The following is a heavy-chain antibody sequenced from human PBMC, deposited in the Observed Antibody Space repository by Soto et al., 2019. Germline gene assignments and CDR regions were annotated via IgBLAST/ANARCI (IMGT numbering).Heavy chain of an antibody. V-gene: IGHV1-18*01. J-gene: IGHJ4*02. CDR1: GYTFTSYG. CDR3: ARAVSPRRVLVVVVAATFDY. D-gene: IGHD2-15*01. Sequence: QVQLGQSGAEVKKTGASVKVSYKASGYTFTSYGISWVRQAPGQGLEWMGWISAYNGNTNDAQKLQGRVTMTTDTATSRAYMELRSLRSDDTAVYYCARAVSPRRVLVVVVAATFDYWRQGTLVTVSS. CDR2: ISAYNGNT.